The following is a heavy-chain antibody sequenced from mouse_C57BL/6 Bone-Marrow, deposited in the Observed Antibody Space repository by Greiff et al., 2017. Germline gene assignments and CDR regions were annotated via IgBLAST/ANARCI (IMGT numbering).Heavy chain of an antibody. D-gene: IGHD1-1*01. J-gene: IGHJ2*01. Sequence: QVKLQQSGAELVRPGTSVKMSCKASGYTFTNYWIGWAQQRPGHGLEWIGDIYPGGGYTNYTEKFKGKATLTADNSYSTAYMQFSSLTSEDSAIYYCAVGPHYYSSVYYFDYWGQGTTLTVSS. CDR1: GYTFTNYW. CDR3: AVGPHYYSSVYYFDY. CDR2: IYPGGGYT. V-gene: IGHV1-63*01.